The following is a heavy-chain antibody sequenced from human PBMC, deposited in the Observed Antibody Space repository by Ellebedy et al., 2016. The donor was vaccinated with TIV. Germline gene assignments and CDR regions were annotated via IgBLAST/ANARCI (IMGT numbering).Heavy chain of an antibody. D-gene: IGHD6-19*01. CDR1: GFTFSSYA. Sequence: GESLKISXAASGFTFSSYAMSWVRQAPGKGLEWVSAISGSGGSTYYADSVKGRFTISRDNSKNTLYLQMNSLRAEDTAVYYCARVASSGWSRYWYFDLWGRGTLVTVSS. CDR3: ARVASSGWSRYWYFDL. V-gene: IGHV3-23*01. J-gene: IGHJ2*01. CDR2: ISGSGGST.